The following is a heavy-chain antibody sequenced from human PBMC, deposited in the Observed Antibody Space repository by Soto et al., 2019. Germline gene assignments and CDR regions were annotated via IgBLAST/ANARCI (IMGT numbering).Heavy chain of an antibody. CDR2: IYYSGST. Sequence: SETLSLTCTVSGGSISSYYWSWIRQPPGKGLEWIGYIYYSGSTNYNPSLKSRVTISVDTSKNQFSLKLSSVTAADTAVYYCAREVPTWSFDYGGGAGLIDYWGQGTLVTVSS. CDR3: AREVPTWSFDYGGGAGLIDY. V-gene: IGHV4-59*01. J-gene: IGHJ4*02. D-gene: IGHD3-16*01. CDR1: GGSISSYY.